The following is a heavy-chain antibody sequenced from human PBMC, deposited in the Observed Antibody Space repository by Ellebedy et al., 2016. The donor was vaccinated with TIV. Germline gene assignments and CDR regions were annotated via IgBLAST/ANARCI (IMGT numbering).Heavy chain of an antibody. J-gene: IGHJ3*02. V-gene: IGHV3-74*01. Sequence: GESLQISCAASGFTFSSYWMHWVRQAPGKGLVWLSRISSDGTGTSYADPMQGRFTISRDNAKNTLYLQMNSLRAEDTAVYYCARVECNSISCPGAFDIWGQGTMVTVSS. CDR2: ISSDGTGT. CDR3: ARVECNSISCPGAFDI. CDR1: GFTFSSYW. D-gene: IGHD2-2*01.